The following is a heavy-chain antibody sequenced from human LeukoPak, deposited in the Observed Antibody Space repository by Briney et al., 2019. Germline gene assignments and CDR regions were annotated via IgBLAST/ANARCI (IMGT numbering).Heavy chain of an antibody. Sequence: SETLSLTCTVSGGSISSGGYYWSWTRQHPGKGLEWIGYIYYSGSTYYNPSLKSRVTISVDTSKNQFSLKLSSVTAADTAVYYCAREVGYSYGKTKYYFDYWGQGTLVTVSS. D-gene: IGHD5-18*01. CDR3: AREVGYSYGKTKYYFDY. V-gene: IGHV4-31*03. CDR2: IYYSGST. CDR1: GGSISSGGYY. J-gene: IGHJ4*02.